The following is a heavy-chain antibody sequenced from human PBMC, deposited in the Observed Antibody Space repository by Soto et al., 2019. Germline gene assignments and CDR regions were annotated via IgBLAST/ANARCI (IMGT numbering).Heavy chain of an antibody. CDR1: GDGVSSNSAA. CDR3: ARVDCSASNCYSGANDY. J-gene: IGHJ4*02. D-gene: IGHD2-21*02. V-gene: IGHV6-1*01. Sequence: QSQTLSLTCAISGDGVSSNSAAWNWIRQSPSRGLEWLGRTYSRSKWYNDYAVSVKSRITINPDTSKNQVSLQLNSVTPDDTAVYYCARVDCSASNCYSGANDYWGQGTLVTVSS. CDR2: TYSRSKWYN.